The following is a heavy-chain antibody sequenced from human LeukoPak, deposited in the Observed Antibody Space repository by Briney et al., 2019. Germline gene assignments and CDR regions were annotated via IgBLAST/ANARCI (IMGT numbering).Heavy chain of an antibody. CDR2: IYYSGST. V-gene: IGHV4-59*01. Sequence: PSETLSLTCTVSGGSISSSYWSWIRQPPGKGLEWIGYIYYSGSTNYRPSLKSRVTISVDTSKNQFSLKLSSVTAADTAVYYCARATAYYCIDYWGQGTLVTVSS. J-gene: IGHJ4*02. CDR3: ARATAYYCIDY. D-gene: IGHD3-16*01. CDR1: GGSISSSY.